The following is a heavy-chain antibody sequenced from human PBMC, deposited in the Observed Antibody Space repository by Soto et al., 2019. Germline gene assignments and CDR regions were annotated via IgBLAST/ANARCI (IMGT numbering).Heavy chain of an antibody. Sequence: PGGSLRLSCAASGFTFSSYGMHWVRQAPGKGLEWVAVISYDGSNKYYADSVKGRFTISRDNSKNTLYLQMNSLRAEDTAVYYCAKNIWGFGESFYGMDVWGQGTTVTAP. CDR3: AKNIWGFGESFYGMDV. CDR1: GFTFSSYG. D-gene: IGHD3-10*01. J-gene: IGHJ6*02. V-gene: IGHV3-30*18. CDR2: ISYDGSNK.